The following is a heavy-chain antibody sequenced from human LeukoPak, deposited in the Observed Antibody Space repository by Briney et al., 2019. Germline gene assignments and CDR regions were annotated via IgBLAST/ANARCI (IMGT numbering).Heavy chain of an antibody. Sequence: SETLSLTCTVSGDSIVSDPYYWSWIRQPAGKGLEWIGRIYTSGSTNYNPSLKSRVTMSVDTSKNQFSLKLSSVTAADTAVYYCARGITMVRGSQAWFDPWGQGTLVTVSS. D-gene: IGHD3-10*01. CDR1: GDSIVSDPYY. J-gene: IGHJ5*02. CDR3: ARGITMVRGSQAWFDP. V-gene: IGHV4-61*02. CDR2: IYTSGST.